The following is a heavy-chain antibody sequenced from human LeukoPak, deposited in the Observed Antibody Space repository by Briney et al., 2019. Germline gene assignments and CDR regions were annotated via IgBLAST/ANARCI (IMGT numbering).Heavy chain of an antibody. Sequence: GGSLRLSCAASGFTYGSNWMTWVRQAPGRGVDWVAYIKADGGEESYADSVEGRFTISRDNAKIFVFLQMNSLRTEDTYVYYCVTNTLSAAGDYWGQGTLVSVSS. J-gene: IGHJ4*02. CDR2: IKADGGEE. CDR1: GFTYGSNW. D-gene: IGHD6-13*01. V-gene: IGHV3-7*01. CDR3: VTNTLSAAGDY.